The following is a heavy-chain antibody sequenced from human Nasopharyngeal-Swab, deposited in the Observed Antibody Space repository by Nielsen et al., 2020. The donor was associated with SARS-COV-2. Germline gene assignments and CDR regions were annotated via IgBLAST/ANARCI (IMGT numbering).Heavy chain of an antibody. Sequence: GESLKISCAASGFTVSSNYMTWVRQAPGKGPEWVSVIYNTGKTYYADSVKGRFTLSRDNSKNTLFLQMNSLRSEDTAVYYCAREHDGDFLSGFEYWGQGTLVTVSS. D-gene: IGHD4-17*01. V-gene: IGHV3-66*03. J-gene: IGHJ4*02. CDR2: IYNTGKT. CDR1: GFTVSSNY. CDR3: AREHDGDFLSGFEY.